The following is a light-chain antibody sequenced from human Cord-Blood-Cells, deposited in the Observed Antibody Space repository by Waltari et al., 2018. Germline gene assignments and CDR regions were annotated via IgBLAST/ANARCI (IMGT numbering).Light chain of an antibody. Sequence: EIVLTQSPGTLSLSPGERATLSCRASQSVSSSYLAWYQQKPGQAPRLLISGASSRATGIPDRFSGSGSGTDFTLTISRLEPEDFAVYYCQQYGSSRRTFGQGTKVEIK. CDR2: GAS. J-gene: IGKJ1*01. CDR3: QQYGSSRRT. CDR1: QSVSSSY. V-gene: IGKV3-20*01.